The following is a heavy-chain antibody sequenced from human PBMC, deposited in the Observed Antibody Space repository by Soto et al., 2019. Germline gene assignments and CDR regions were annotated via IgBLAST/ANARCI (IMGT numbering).Heavy chain of an antibody. CDR3: ARTNDFWSLYYYYGMDV. CDR2: IIPIFGTA. CDR1: GGTFSSYA. D-gene: IGHD3-3*01. Sequence: SVKVSCKASGGTFSSYAISWVRQAPGQGLEWMGGIIPIFGTANYAQKFQGRVTITADESTSTAYMELSSLRSEDTAVYYCARTNDFWSLYYYYGMDVWGQGTTVTVSS. V-gene: IGHV1-69*13. J-gene: IGHJ6*02.